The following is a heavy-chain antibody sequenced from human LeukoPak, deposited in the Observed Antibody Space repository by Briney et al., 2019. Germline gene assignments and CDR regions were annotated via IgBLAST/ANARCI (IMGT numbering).Heavy chain of an antibody. CDR2: ISRSGGST. Sequence: QSGGSLRLSCAASGFTFSSYAMSWVRQAPGKGLEWVSAISRSGGSTYYADSVKGRFTISRDNSKNTLYLQMNSLRAEDTAVYYCAKDHADIVVVPAATDYWGQGTLVTVSS. V-gene: IGHV3-23*01. D-gene: IGHD2-2*01. CDR3: AKDHADIVVVPAATDY. J-gene: IGHJ4*02. CDR1: GFTFSSYA.